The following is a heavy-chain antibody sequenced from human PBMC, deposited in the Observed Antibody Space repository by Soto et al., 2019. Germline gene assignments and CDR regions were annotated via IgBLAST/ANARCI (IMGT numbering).Heavy chain of an antibody. J-gene: IGHJ6*03. V-gene: IGHV3-23*01. D-gene: IGHD4-4*01. CDR3: AIHSNYYYQYMDV. CDR2: ISGSGGTT. CDR1: GITFSSYV. Sequence: EVQLLESGGGLVQPGGSLRLSCAASGITFSSYVMSWVRQAPGKGLEWVSGISGSGGTTYYGDSVKGRFTISRDNSKNTLYLQMNSLRAEDTAVYYCAIHSNYYYQYMDVWGKGTAVTVSS.